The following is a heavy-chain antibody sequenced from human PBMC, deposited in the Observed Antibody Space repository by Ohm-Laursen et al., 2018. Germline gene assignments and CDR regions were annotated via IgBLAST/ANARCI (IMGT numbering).Heavy chain of an antibody. CDR2: IKSKTDGGTT. Sequence: SLRLSCSASGFTFTDAWMSWVRQAPGKGLEWVGRIKSKTDGGTTDYAAPVKGRFTISRDDSKNTLYLQMNSLKTEDTAVYYCTTAIGGEFDYWGQGTLVTDSS. CDR3: TTAIGGEFDY. D-gene: IGHD3-16*01. J-gene: IGHJ4*02. V-gene: IGHV3-15*01. CDR1: GFTFTDAW.